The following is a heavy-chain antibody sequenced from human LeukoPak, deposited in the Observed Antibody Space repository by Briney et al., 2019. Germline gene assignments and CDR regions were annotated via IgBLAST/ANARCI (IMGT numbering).Heavy chain of an antibody. CDR2: ISAYWDNT. V-gene: IGHV1-18*01. J-gene: IGHJ4*02. Sequence: WASVKLFCEASSYTFTRCGIRWVPRARGQGLVWVGWISAYWDNTNYAQKLQGRVTMTTDTSTSTAYMELRSLRSDDPAVYYSASVLVGLRRSYYFDYWGQGTLVTVSS. CDR1: SYTFTRCG. CDR3: ASVLVGLRRSYYFDY. D-gene: IGHD2-8*01.